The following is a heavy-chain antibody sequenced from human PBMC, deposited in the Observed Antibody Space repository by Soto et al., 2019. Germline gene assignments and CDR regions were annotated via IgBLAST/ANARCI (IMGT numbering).Heavy chain of an antibody. J-gene: IGHJ3*02. CDR2: ISSGGDNT. D-gene: IGHD3-22*01. V-gene: IGHV3-23*01. CDR3: VRRAQYFDGTGFHAFDI. Sequence: EVQLLESGGGLRQPGGSLRLSCVASGYNFNKYAVSWVRQAPGKGLEWASAISSGGDNTHYADSVKGRFTITRDNSKNMLYPEMNSLTVEDTAVYYCVRRAQYFDGTGFHAFDIWGQGTRVTVSS. CDR1: GYNFNKYA.